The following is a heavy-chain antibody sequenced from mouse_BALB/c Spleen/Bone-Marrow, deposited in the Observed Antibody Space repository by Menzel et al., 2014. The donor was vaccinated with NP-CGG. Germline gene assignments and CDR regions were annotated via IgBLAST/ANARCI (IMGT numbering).Heavy chain of an antibody. CDR2: IDPSDSET. J-gene: IGHJ3*01. Sequence: QVQLKQSGTELVKPGAPVKLSCKASGYTFTSYWMNWVKQRPGRGLEWIGRIDPSDSETHCNQKFKDKATLTVDESSSTAYIQLSSLTSEDSAVYYCARGHFYYGNYEFVYWGQGTLVTVSA. V-gene: IGHV1-69*02. CDR3: ARGHFYYGNYEFVY. CDR1: GYTFTSYW. D-gene: IGHD2-1*01.